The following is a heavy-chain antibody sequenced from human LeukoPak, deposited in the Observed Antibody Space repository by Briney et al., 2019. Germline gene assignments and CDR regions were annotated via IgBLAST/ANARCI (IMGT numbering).Heavy chain of an antibody. CDR1: GFTVSSNY. Sequence: GGSLRLSCAASGFTVSSNYVSWVRQAPGKGLECVLVIYSGGSTYYADSVKGRFTISREPSKNTLSLQMISLRAEDTAVYYRARVGVAVAGTVGYFDYWGQGTLVTVSS. J-gene: IGHJ4*02. CDR2: IYSGGST. V-gene: IGHV3-66*01. D-gene: IGHD6-19*01. CDR3: ARVGVAVAGTVGYFDY.